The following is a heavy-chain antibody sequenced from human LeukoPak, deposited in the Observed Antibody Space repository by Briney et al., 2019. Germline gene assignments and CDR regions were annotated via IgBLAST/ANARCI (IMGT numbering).Heavy chain of an antibody. CDR3: ARGIGEWSYPRLLYFDY. V-gene: IGHV4-59*01. CDR2: IYYSGST. J-gene: IGHJ4*02. Sequence: PSETLSLTCTVSGGSISSYYWSWIRQPPGKGLEWIGYIYYSGSTNYNPSLKSRVTISVDTSKNQFSLKLSSVTAADTAVYYCARGIGEWSYPRLLYFDYWGQGTLVTVSS. D-gene: IGHD3-3*01. CDR1: GGSISSYY.